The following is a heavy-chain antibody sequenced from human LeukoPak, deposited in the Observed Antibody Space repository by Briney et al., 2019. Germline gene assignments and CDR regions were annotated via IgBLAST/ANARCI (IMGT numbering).Heavy chain of an antibody. Sequence: GESLKISCKGSGYSFTSYWIGWVRQMPGKGLEWMGSIYPGDSDTRYSPSFQGQVTISADKSISTAYLQWSSLKASDTAMYYCARRGKYSSSWYGTYNWFDPWGQGTLVTVSS. V-gene: IGHV5-51*01. CDR1: GYSFTSYW. D-gene: IGHD6-13*01. CDR2: IYPGDSDT. J-gene: IGHJ5*02. CDR3: ARRGKYSSSWYGTYNWFDP.